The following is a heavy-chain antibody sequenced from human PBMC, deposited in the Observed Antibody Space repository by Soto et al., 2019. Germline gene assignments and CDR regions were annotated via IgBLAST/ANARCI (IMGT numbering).Heavy chain of an antibody. J-gene: IGHJ3*02. CDR2: ISGSGGRT. Sequence: GWSLRLSCVASGFPFSSYAMSWVRQTPGKGLEWVSGISGSGGRTYYADSVKGRFTISRDNSNNTLSLQMHILRVEDTAVYFCAKGGYYSLFDIWGQGTMVTLSS. CDR1: GFPFSSYA. V-gene: IGHV3-23*01. D-gene: IGHD3-16*01. CDR3: AKGGYYSLFDI.